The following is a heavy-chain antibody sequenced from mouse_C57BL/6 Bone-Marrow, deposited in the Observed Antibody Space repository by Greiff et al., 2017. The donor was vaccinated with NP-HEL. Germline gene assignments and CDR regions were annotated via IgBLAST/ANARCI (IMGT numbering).Heavy chain of an antibody. D-gene: IGHD1-1*01. CDR1: GFTFSSYA. CDR3: ARVATVVSDY. J-gene: IGHJ2*01. V-gene: IGHV5-4*03. CDR2: ISDGGSYT. Sequence: EVMLVESGGGLVKPGGSLKLSCAASGFTFSSYAMSWVRQTPEKRLEWVATISDGGSYTYYPDNVKGRFTISRDNAKNNLYLQMSHLKSEDTAMYYCARVATVVSDYWGRGTTLTVSS.